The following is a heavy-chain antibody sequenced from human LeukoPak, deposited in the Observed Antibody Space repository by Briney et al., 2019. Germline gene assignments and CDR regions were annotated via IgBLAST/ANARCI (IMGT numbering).Heavy chain of an antibody. CDR3: ARAGPGGYYNY. CDR2: MNPNSGNT. CDR1: GGTFSSYA. Sequence: ASVKVSCKASGGTFSSYAISWVRQATGQGLEWMGWMNPNSGNTGYAQKFQGRVTITRNTSISTAYMELSSLRSEDTAVYYCARAGPGGYYNYWGQGTLVTVSS. J-gene: IGHJ4*02. V-gene: IGHV1-8*03. D-gene: IGHD3-10*01.